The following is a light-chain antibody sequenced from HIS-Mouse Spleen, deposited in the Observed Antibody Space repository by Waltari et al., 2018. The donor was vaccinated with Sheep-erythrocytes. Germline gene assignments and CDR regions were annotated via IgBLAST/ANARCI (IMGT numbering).Light chain of an antibody. Sequence: QSALTQPPSASGSPGQSVTISCTGPRSAVGGSNSVSWYQQHPGKAPKLMIYEVSNRPSGVSNRFSGSKSGNTASLTISGLQAEDEADYYCSSYTSSSTQVFGGGTKLTVL. CDR3: SSYTSSSTQV. V-gene: IGLV2-14*01. CDR1: RSAVGGSNS. CDR2: EVS. J-gene: IGLJ2*01.